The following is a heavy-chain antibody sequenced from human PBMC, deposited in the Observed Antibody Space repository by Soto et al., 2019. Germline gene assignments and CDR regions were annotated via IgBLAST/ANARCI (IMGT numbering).Heavy chain of an antibody. Sequence: GGSLRHCCTASGFTFSSYSMNWVRQAPGKGLEWVSYISSSSSTIYYADSVKGRFTISRGNANNSLYLQMNSRIDQDTGLDYCAGVRDVAQLVQFDYCGQGTLDTVSS. D-gene: IGHD6-6*01. CDR3: AGVRDVAQLVQFDY. J-gene: IGHJ4*01. V-gene: IGHV3-48*02. CDR2: ISSSSSTI. CDR1: GFTFSSYS.